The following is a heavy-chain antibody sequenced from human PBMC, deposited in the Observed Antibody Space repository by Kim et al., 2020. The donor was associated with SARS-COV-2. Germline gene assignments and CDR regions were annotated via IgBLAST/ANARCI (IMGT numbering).Heavy chain of an antibody. V-gene: IGHV4-34*01. CDR3: VRRVSNTSGWGRPACEL. J-gene: IGHJ2*01. Sequence: SATLSLTCAVYGGFSSVYYWSWIRQPPGNGLELIGEIKHSGRTNYNPSLKSRGTISVDTSKNQFSLKPTSVTAADTAVYHCVRRVSNTSGWGRPACELWG. CDR2: IKHSGRT. D-gene: IGHD3-10*01. CDR1: GGFSSVYY.